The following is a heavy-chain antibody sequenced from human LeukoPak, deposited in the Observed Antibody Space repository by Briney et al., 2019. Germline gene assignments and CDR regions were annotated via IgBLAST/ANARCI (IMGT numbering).Heavy chain of an antibody. CDR1: GYTFTGYY. Sequence: GASVKVSCKASGYTFTGYYMLWVRQAPGQGLEWMGWINPNSGGTNYAQKFQGRVTMTRDTSISTAYMELSRLRSDDTAVYYCARGKRQQLVLAGGFQHWGQGTLVTVSS. D-gene: IGHD6-13*01. J-gene: IGHJ1*01. CDR3: ARGKRQQLVLAGGFQH. V-gene: IGHV1-2*02. CDR2: INPNSGGT.